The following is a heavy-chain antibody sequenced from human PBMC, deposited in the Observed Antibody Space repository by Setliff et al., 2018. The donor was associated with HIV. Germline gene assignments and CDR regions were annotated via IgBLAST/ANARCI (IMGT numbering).Heavy chain of an antibody. V-gene: IGHV3-30*04. CDR1: GFTFSSYA. CDR3: ARDASISSPYDAFDI. Sequence: TGGSLRLSCAASGFTFSSYAMHWVRQAPGKGLEWVAVISYDGSNKYYADSVKGRFTISRDNSKNTLYLQMNSLRAEDMAVYYCARDASISSPYDAFDIWGQGTMVTVSS. CDR2: ISYDGSNK. J-gene: IGHJ3*02. D-gene: IGHD6-6*01.